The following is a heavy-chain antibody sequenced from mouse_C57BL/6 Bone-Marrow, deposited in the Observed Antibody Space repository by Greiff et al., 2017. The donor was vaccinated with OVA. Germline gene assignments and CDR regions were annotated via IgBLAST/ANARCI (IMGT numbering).Heavy chain of an antibody. CDR3: AKSDYYGSSPDY. CDR2: INPGSGGT. J-gene: IGHJ2*01. D-gene: IGHD1-1*01. V-gene: IGHV1-54*01. Sequence: VQVVESGAELVRPGTSVKVSCKASGYAFTNYLIEWVKQRPGQGLEWIGVINPGSGGTNYNEKFKGKATLTADKSSSTAYMQLSSLTSEDSAVYFCAKSDYYGSSPDYWGQGTTLTVSS. CDR1: GYAFTNYL.